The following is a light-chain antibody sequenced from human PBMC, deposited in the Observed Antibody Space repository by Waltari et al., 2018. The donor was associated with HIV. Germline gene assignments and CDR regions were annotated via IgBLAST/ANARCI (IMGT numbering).Light chain of an antibody. V-gene: IGLV2-14*03. Sequence: QSALTQPASVSGSPGQSVSISCTGTSSDIGYYNFVSWYQQHPGKAPQLIIYDVHSRTSGASIRFSGSKSGATASLTISGLQPEDEADYYCSSYTSSSTHIFGGGTKLTVL. J-gene: IGLJ2*01. CDR1: SSDIGYYNF. CDR3: SSYTSSSTHI. CDR2: DVH.